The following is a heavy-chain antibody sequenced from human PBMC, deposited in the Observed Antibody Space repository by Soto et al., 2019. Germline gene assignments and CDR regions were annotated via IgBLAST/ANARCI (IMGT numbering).Heavy chain of an antibody. CDR1: GFTFDDYG. V-gene: IGHV3-9*01. Sequence: EVQLVESGGGLVQPGRSLRLSCAASGFTFDDYGMHWVRQVPGKGLEWVSGISWNSDYMGYADSVKGRFIISRDNAKNSLYLQMNSLRAEDTALYYCAKGDCRNTRCSSCDFWGQGTQVTVSS. D-gene: IGHD2-2*01. J-gene: IGHJ4*02. CDR3: AKGDCRNTRCSSCDF. CDR2: ISWNSDYM.